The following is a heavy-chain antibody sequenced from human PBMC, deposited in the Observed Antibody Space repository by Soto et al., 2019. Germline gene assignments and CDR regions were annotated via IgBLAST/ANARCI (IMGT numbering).Heavy chain of an antibody. Sequence: QVQLVESGGGVVQPGRSLRLSCAASGFTFSSYAMHWVRQAPGKGLEWVAVISYDGSNKYYADSVKGRFTISRDNSKNTLYLQMNSLRAEDTAVYYCARDTFGGVIVIPYYFDYWGQGTLVTVSS. CDR1: GFTFSSYA. J-gene: IGHJ4*02. D-gene: IGHD3-16*02. CDR2: ISYDGSNK. CDR3: ARDTFGGVIVIPYYFDY. V-gene: IGHV3-30-3*01.